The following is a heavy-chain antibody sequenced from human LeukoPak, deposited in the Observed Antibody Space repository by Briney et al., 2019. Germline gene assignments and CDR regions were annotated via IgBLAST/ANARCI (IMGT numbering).Heavy chain of an antibody. CDR1: GITFNSYG. Sequence: PGGSLRLSCAASGITFNSYGMHWVRQAPGKGLEWVAFIRYDGSNKYYADSVKGRFTISRDNSKNTLYLQMNSLRAEDTAVYYCAKDYPTLPDYHDSSGDAFDIWGQGTMVTVSS. CDR3: AKDYPTLPDYHDSSGDAFDI. J-gene: IGHJ3*02. CDR2: IRYDGSNK. D-gene: IGHD3-22*01. V-gene: IGHV3-30*02.